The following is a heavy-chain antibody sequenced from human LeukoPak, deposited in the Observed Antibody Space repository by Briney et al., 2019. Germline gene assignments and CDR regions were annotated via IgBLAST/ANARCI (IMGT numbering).Heavy chain of an antibody. CDR1: GYSISSGYY. CDR2: IYHSGRT. V-gene: IGHV4-38-2*02. D-gene: IGHD1-1*01. J-gene: IGHJ3*02. CDR3: ARGGLIQRHAFDI. Sequence: SETLSLTCTVSGYSISSGYYWGWIRQPPGKGLEWIGSIYHSGRTFYNPSLKSRVTISVDTSKNQFSLKLTSVTAADTALYYCARGGLIQRHAFDIWGQGTMVTVSS.